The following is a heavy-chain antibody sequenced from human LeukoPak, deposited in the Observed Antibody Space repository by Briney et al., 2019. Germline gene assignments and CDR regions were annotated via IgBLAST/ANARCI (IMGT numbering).Heavy chain of an antibody. D-gene: IGHD2-15*01. J-gene: IGHJ6*02. CDR3: ARGYCSGGSCYTYYYGMDV. CDR1: GFTFNNFE. Sequence: GGSLRLSCAASGFTFNNFEMNWVRQAPGKGLEWVAVIWYDGSNKYYADSVKGRFTISRDNSKNTLYLQMNSLRAEDTAVYYCARGYCSGGSCYTYYYGMDVWGQGTTVTVSS. V-gene: IGHV3-33*08. CDR2: IWYDGSNK.